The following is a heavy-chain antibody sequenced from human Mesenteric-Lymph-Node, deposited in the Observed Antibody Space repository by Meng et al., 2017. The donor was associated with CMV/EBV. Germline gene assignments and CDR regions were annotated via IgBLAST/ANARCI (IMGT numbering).Heavy chain of an antibody. J-gene: IGHJ4*02. CDR3: ASCSSTSCYGY. CDR2: ISGSGGST. D-gene: IGHD2-2*01. CDR1: GFTFSSYA. V-gene: IGHV3-23*01. Sequence: GESLKISCAASGFTFSSYAMSWVRQAPGKGLEWVSAISGSGGSTYYADYVKGRYTISRDNSKNTLYLEMNSLRAEDTAVYYCASCSSTSCYGYWGQGTLVTVSS.